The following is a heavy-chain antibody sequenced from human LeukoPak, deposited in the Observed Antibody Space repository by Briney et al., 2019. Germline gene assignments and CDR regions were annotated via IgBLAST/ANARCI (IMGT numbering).Heavy chain of an antibody. CDR2: ISSSSSYI. V-gene: IGHV3-21*01. Sequence: GGSLRLSCAASGFTFSSYSMNWVRQAPGKGLEWVSSISSSSSYIYYADSVKGRFTISRDNAKNSLYLQMNSLRAEDTAVYYCARVHPYHLFYDSSDYWGQGTLVTVSS. J-gene: IGHJ4*02. CDR1: GFTFSSYS. CDR3: ARVHPYHLFYDSSDY. D-gene: IGHD3-22*01.